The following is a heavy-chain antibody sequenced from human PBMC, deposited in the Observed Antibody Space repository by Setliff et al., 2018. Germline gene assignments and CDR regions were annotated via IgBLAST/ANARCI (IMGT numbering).Heavy chain of an antibody. J-gene: IGHJ3*02. CDR2: IYFCGNT. Sequence: PSETLSLTCTVPGGSISDNGYFWGWVRQPPGKGLEWIGNIYFCGNTYFNPSFKSRVTMSIDTSNSQFSLKLSSVTAADTAIYYCARDASASDGRNAFDIWGQGTMVTVSS. CDR1: GGSISDNGYF. CDR3: ARDASASDGRNAFDI. D-gene: IGHD1-26*01. V-gene: IGHV4-39*07.